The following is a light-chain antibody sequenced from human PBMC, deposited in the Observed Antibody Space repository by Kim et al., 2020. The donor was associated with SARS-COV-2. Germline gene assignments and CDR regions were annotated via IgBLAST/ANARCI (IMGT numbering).Light chain of an antibody. J-gene: IGLJ3*02. V-gene: IGLV2-14*03. CDR2: DVT. Sequence: GPSITISCPRTSPAVGGYNSVSRYPQHPGRAPKLLIYDVTKRPSGVSDRFSGSKSGNTASLTISGLQAEDEADYSCGSYRKRNTWVFGGGTQLTVL. CDR1: SPAVGGYNS. CDR3: GSYRKRNTWV.